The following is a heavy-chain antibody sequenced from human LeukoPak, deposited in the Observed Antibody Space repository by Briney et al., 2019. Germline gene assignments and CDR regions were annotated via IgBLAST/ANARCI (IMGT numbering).Heavy chain of an antibody. CDR2: IIPIFGTA. J-gene: IGHJ5*02. V-gene: IGHV1-69*13. CDR1: GGTFSSYA. D-gene: IGHD5-18*01. Sequence: ASVKVSCKASGGTFSSYAISWVRQAPGQGLEWMGGIIPIFGTANYARKFQGRVTITADESTCTAYMELSSLRSGDTAVYYCARGADTAMVTDWFDPWGQGTLVTVSS. CDR3: ARGADTAMVTDWFDP.